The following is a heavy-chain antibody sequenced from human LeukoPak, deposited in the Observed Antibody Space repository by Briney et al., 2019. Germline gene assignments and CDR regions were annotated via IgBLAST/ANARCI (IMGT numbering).Heavy chain of an antibody. V-gene: IGHV3-7*01. Sequence: GGSLRLSCAASGFTFISYNMNWVRQAPGKGLEWVANIKQDGSEKYYVDSVEGRFTISRDNAKNSLYLQMNSLRAEDTAVYYCATSDFLDYWGQGTLVTVSA. D-gene: IGHD2-21*02. J-gene: IGHJ4*02. CDR1: GFTFISYN. CDR2: IKQDGSEK. CDR3: ATSDFLDY.